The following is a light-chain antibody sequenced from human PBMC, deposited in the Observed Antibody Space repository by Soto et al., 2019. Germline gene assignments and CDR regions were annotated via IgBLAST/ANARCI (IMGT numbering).Light chain of an antibody. CDR3: TSYTSINTLV. J-gene: IGLJ3*02. CDR1: SSDVGGYNS. Sequence: QSVLTQPASVSGSPGQSITISCTGTSSDVGGYNSVSWYQQHPGKAPKLMIYDVSHRPSGVSNRFSGSKSGNTASLTISWLQAEDEADYYCTSYTSINTLVFGGGTKLTVL. CDR2: DVS. V-gene: IGLV2-14*03.